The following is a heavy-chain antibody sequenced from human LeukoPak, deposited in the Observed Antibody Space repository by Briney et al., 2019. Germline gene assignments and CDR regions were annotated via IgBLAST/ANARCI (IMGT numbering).Heavy chain of an antibody. J-gene: IGHJ4*02. CDR2: ISSTSSYI. CDR3: ANDMTGPVDS. Sequence: PGGSLRLSCAASGFTFSSYMNWVRQAPGKGLEWVSSISSTSSYIYYADSVKGRFTISRDNAKNTLYLQMNSLRAEDTAVYHCANDMTGPVDSWGQGTLVTVSS. V-gene: IGHV3-21*01. D-gene: IGHD3-9*01. CDR1: GFTFSSY.